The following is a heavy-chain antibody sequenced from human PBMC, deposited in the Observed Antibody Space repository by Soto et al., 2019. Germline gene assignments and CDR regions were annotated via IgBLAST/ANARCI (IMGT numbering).Heavy chain of an antibody. D-gene: IGHD3-3*01. J-gene: IGHJ5*02. CDR3: ARGAYLDDFWSGYYPEQVSLFDP. Sequence: GGSLRLSCAASGFTFSSYSMNWVRQAPGKGLEWVSSISSSSSYIYYADSVKGRFTISRDKAKNSLYLQMNSLRAEDTAVYYCARGAYLDDFWSGYYPEQVSLFDPWGQGTLVTVSS. CDR1: GFTFSSYS. CDR2: ISSSSSYI. V-gene: IGHV3-21*01.